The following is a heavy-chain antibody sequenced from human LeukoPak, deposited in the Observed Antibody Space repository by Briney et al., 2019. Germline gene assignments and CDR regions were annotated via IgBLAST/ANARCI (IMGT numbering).Heavy chain of an antibody. Sequence: GGSLRLSCAASGFTFTSYATSWVRQPPGKGLEWVSSISGGGGTTYYADSVQGRFTISRDNSKNTLYLQMNSLRAEDTAVYYCAKDSLSWIQLWWGQGTLVTVSS. J-gene: IGHJ4*02. D-gene: IGHD5-18*01. CDR2: ISGGGGTT. V-gene: IGHV3-23*01. CDR3: AKDSLSWIQLW. CDR1: GFTFTSYA.